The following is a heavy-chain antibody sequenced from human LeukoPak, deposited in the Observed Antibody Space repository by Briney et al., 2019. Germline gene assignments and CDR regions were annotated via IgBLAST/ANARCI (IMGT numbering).Heavy chain of an antibody. CDR1: GGSISSYY. V-gene: IGHV4-59*01. D-gene: IGHD3-10*01. CDR3: ARGGRGSGTYYPSHLYYYYGMDV. Sequence: SETLSLTCTVSGGSISSYYWSWIRQPPGKGLEWIGYIYSSGSTNYNPSLKSRVTISVDTSKNQFSLKPTSVTAADTALYFCARGGRGSGTYYPSHLYYYYGMDVWGKGTTVTVSS. J-gene: IGHJ6*04. CDR2: IYSSGST.